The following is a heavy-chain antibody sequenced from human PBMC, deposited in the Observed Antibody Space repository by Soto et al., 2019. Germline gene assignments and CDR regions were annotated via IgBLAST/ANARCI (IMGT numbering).Heavy chain of an antibody. CDR3: ARDPGIRGSSPNYGMDV. V-gene: IGHV1-2*02. Sequence: GASVKVSCKASGYTFTGYYMHWVRQAPGQGLEWMGWINPNSGGTNYAQKFQGRVTMTRDTSISTAYMELSRLRSDDTAVYYCARDPGIRGSSPNYGMDVWGQGTTVTVSS. D-gene: IGHD6-13*01. CDR2: INPNSGGT. CDR1: GYTFTGYY. J-gene: IGHJ6*02.